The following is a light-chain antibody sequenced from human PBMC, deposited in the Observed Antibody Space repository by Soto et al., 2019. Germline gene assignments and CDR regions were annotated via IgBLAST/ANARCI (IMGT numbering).Light chain of an antibody. CDR3: QQLDSYPIT. V-gene: IGKV1-9*01. Sequence: IQLTKSPSSLSASVGDRVTITCRASQGISSFLAWYQQKPGEAPKLLIYAASTLRSGVPSRFSGSRSGTDFTLTINSLQPEDFATYYCQQLDSYPITFGQGTRLEIK. CDR2: AAS. CDR1: QGISSF. J-gene: IGKJ5*01.